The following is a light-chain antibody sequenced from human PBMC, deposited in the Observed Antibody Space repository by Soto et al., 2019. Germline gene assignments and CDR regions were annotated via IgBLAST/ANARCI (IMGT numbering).Light chain of an antibody. CDR1: QSVSSY. CDR3: QQRSNWPWT. V-gene: IGKV3-11*01. CDR2: DAS. Sequence: EIVLTQSPATLSLSPGERATLSCRASQSVSSYLAWYQQKPGQAPRLLIYDASNRATGIPARFSSSGSGTDSTLTISSLEPEDFAVYYCQQRSNWPWTFGQGTKVDIK. J-gene: IGKJ1*01.